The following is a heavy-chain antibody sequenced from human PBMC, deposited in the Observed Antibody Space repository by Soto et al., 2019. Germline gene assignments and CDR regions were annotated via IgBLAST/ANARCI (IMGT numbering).Heavy chain of an antibody. J-gene: IGHJ5*02. CDR3: ARGRRTQGVVVVAATRWWFDP. Sequence: QVQLQQWGAGLLKPSETLSLTCAVYGGSFSGYYWSWIRQPPGKGLEWIGEINHSGSTNYNPSLKRRVTISVDTSKNQFSLKLSSVTAADTAVYYCARGRRTQGVVVVAATRWWFDPWGQGTLVTVSS. CDR2: INHSGST. CDR1: GGSFSGYY. D-gene: IGHD2-15*01. V-gene: IGHV4-34*01.